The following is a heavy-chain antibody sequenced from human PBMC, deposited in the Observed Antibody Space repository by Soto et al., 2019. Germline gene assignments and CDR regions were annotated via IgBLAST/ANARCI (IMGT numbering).Heavy chain of an antibody. CDR3: ARTLNPYSSSWYRWFDY. CDR1: GGTFSSYA. D-gene: IGHD6-13*01. CDR2: IIPIFGTA. Sequence: QVQLVQSGAEVKKPGSSVKVSCKASGGTFSSYAISWVRQAPGQGLEWMGGIIPIFGTANYAQKFQGRVTITADKSTSTAYMEMSSLRSEDTAVYYCARTLNPYSSSWYRWFDYWGQGTLVTVSS. J-gene: IGHJ4*02. V-gene: IGHV1-69*06.